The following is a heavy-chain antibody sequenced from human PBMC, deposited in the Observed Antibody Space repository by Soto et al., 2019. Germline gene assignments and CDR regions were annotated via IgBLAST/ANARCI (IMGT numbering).Heavy chain of an antibody. CDR3: AKVSMVRELGSLPIDY. Sequence: GGSLRLSCAASGFTFSSYAMSWVRQAPGKGLEWVSAISGSGGSTYYADSVKGRFTISRDNSKNTLYLQMNSLRAEDTAVYYCAKVSMVRELGSLPIDYWGQGTLVTVSS. D-gene: IGHD3-10*01. J-gene: IGHJ4*02. V-gene: IGHV3-23*01. CDR1: GFTFSSYA. CDR2: ISGSGGST.